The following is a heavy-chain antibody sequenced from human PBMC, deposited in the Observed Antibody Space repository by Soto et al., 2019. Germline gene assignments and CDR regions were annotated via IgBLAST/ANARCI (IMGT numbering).Heavy chain of an antibody. CDR2: IGTAGDT. V-gene: IGHV3-13*01. CDR3: ARARTTAYGMDV. D-gene: IGHD4-17*01. CDR1: GFTFSSYD. Sequence: EVQLVESGGGLVQPGGSLRLSCAASGFTFSSYDMHWVRQATGKGLEWVSAIGTAGDTYYPGSVKGRFTISRENAKNSLYLQMNSLRAGDTAVYYCARARTTAYGMDVWGQGTTVTVSS. J-gene: IGHJ6*02.